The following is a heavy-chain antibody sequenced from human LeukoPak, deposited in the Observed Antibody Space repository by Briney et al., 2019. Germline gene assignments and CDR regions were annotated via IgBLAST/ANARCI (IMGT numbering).Heavy chain of an antibody. J-gene: IGHJ4*02. CDR1: GFTFSDYY. D-gene: IGHD2-2*02. Sequence: PGGSLRLSCAASGFTFSDYYMSWIRQAPGKGLEWVANIKTDGSEKHYVDSVKGRFTISRDNAKNSLYLQMNSLRAEDTALYHCARKYCSSTSCYNDYWGQGTLVTVSS. CDR3: ARKYCSSTSCYNDY. V-gene: IGHV3-7*03. CDR2: IKTDGSEK.